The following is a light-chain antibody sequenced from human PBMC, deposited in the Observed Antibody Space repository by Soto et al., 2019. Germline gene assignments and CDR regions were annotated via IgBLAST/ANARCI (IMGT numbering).Light chain of an antibody. J-gene: IGKJ3*01. CDR3: QQSYKTPLT. V-gene: IGKV3-15*01. CDR1: QSVSSN. CDR2: GAS. Sequence: EIVMTQSPATLSVSPGERATLSCRASQSVSSNLAWYQQKPGQAPTLLIYGASARATGIPARFSGSGSGTEFTLTISSLQPEDFGDYICQQSYKTPLTFGPGTKVEIK.